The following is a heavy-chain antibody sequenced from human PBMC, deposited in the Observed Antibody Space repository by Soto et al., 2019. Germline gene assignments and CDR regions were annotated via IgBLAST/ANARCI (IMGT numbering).Heavy chain of an antibody. J-gene: IGHJ4*02. CDR1: GVTFSSYT. D-gene: IGHD1-1*01. Sequence: GGSLRHSCAASGVTFSSYTMHWVRQAPGKGLEWVAVISYDGNSKYYADSVEGRFTISRDNSKNTLYLQMNSLRADDTAVYFCARTGGDVALWNHMIAYWGQGTLVTVSS. V-gene: IGHV3-30-3*01. CDR3: ARTGGDVALWNHMIAY. CDR2: ISYDGNSK.